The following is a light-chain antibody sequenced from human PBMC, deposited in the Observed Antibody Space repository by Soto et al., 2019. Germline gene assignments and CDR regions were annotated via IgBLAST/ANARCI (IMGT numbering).Light chain of an antibody. CDR2: GAN. Sequence: DIVLTQSPGTLSLSPGERATLSCRASQIVENIYLAWYQQKPGQAPRLLIFGANRRATGIPDRFSGSGSGTDFTLTISRLEPEDFVVYYCQLYGSSTLYTFGQGTKVEIK. CDR3: QLYGSSTLYT. V-gene: IGKV3-20*01. CDR1: QIVENIY. J-gene: IGKJ2*01.